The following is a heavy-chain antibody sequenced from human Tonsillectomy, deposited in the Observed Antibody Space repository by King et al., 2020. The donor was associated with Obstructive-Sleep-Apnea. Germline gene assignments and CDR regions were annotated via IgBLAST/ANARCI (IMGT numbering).Heavy chain of an antibody. Sequence: VQLVESRGGLVKPGGSLRLSCAASGFTFSSYSMNWVRQAPGKGLGCVSSISDSCTFKFYSDSLKGRFTTSRDNAENSLSLQMNSVRDEDTAVYVCAREGSRFRDALDFWGQGTLVTVSS. CDR3: AREGSRFRDALDF. CDR2: ISDSCTFK. V-gene: IGHV3-21*01. CDR1: GFTFSSYS. D-gene: IGHD3-3*01. J-gene: IGHJ3*01.